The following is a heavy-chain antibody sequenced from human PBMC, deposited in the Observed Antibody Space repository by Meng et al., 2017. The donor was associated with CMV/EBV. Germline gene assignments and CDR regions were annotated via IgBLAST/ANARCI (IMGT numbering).Heavy chain of an antibody. CDR1: GYTFTGYY. D-gene: IGHD3-3*01. V-gene: IGHV1-2*02. CDR2: INPNSGGT. J-gene: IGHJ3*02. CDR3: ARDVGGTITIFGVVIMGAFDI. Sequence: ASVKVSCKASGYTFTGYYMHWVRQAPGQGLEWMGWINPNSGGTNYAQKFQGRVTMTRDTSISTAYMELSRLGSDDTAVYYCARDVGGTITIFGVVIMGAFDIWGQGTMVTVSS.